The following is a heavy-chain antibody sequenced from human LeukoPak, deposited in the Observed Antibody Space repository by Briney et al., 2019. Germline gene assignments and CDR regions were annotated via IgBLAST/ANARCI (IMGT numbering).Heavy chain of an antibody. D-gene: IGHD3-22*01. CDR2: ISSSGSTI. CDR1: GFTFSDYY. V-gene: IGHV3-11*01. J-gene: IGHJ1*01. CDR3: ARDPWADSSGFPLHH. Sequence: GGSLRLSCAASGFTFSDYYMSWIRQAPGKGLEWVSYISSSGSTIYYADSVKGRFTISRDNAKNSLYLQMNSLRAEDTAVYYCARDPWADSSGFPLHHWGQGTLVTVSS.